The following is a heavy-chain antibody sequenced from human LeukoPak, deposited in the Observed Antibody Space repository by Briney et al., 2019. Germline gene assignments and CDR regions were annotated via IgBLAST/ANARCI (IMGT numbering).Heavy chain of an antibody. CDR3: ARGGPLVYCSGGSCYSLDY. D-gene: IGHD2-15*01. V-gene: IGHV4-59*12. CDR1: GGSIGSYY. CDR2: IYYSGST. J-gene: IGHJ4*02. Sequence: SETLSLTXAVSGGSIGSYYWSWIRQAPGKGLGWIAYIYYSGSTHHNPSLKSRVTISVDTSKSQFPLKLSSVTAADTAVYYCARGGPLVYCSGGSCYSLDYWGQGTLVTVSS.